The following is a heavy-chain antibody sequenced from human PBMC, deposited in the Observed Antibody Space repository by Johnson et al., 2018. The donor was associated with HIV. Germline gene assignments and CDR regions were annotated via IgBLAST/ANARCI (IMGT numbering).Heavy chain of an antibody. Sequence: VQLVESGGGVVQPGRSLRLSCAASGFTFSSYSLHWVRQAPGKGLEWVAVTSYDGGNKYYADSVTGRFTISRDNSKNTLYLKMNSLRAEDTALYYCAKDPYGGPDGPGAFDIWGQGTMVTVSS. CDR2: TSYDGGNK. D-gene: IGHD4/OR15-4a*01. CDR3: AKDPYGGPDGPGAFDI. CDR1: GFTFSSYS. J-gene: IGHJ3*02. V-gene: IGHV3-30*04.